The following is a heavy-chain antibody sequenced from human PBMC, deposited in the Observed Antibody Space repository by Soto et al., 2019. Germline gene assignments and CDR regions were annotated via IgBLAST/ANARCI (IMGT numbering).Heavy chain of an antibody. CDR3: AMAPAEVTVWLNF. Sequence: EIQLVESGGGLVQPGSSLRLSCAASGFSFNDFAIHWVRQVPGQGLQWLSRFSWTSETTFFADSVEGRFTISRDNAERSEYLQMESLRPEDTALYDCAMAPAEVTVWLNFWGQGPLVTVSS. CDR1: GFSFNDFA. D-gene: IGHD2-21*02. CDR2: FSWTSETT. V-gene: IGHV3-9*01. J-gene: IGHJ4*02.